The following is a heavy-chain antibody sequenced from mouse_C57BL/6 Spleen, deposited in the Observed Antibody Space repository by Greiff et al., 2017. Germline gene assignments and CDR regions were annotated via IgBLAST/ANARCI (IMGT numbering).Heavy chain of an antibody. CDR2: IDPETGGT. CDR3: TRGGYYGISPFAY. V-gene: IGHV1-15*01. CDR1: GYTFTDYE. J-gene: IGHJ3*01. D-gene: IGHD1-1*01. Sequence: VQLQQSGAELVRPGASVTLSCKASGYTFTDYEMHWVKQTPVHGLEWIGAIDPETGGTAYNQKFKGKAILTADKSSSTAYMELRSLTSEDSAVYYCTRGGYYGISPFAYWGQGTLVTVAA.